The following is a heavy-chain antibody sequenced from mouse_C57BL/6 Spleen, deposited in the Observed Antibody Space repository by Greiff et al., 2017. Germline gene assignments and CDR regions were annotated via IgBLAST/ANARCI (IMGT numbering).Heavy chain of an antibody. J-gene: IGHJ2*01. D-gene: IGHD2-5*01. CDR2: INPGSGGT. CDR1: GYAFTNYL. CDR3: ARGRYYSNAYYFDY. Sequence: VQLQQSGAELVRPGTSVKVSCKASGYAFTNYLIEWVKQRPGQGLEWIGVINPGSGGTNYNETFKGKATLTADKSSSTAYMQLSSLTSEDSAVDFCARGRYYSNAYYFDYWGQGTTLTVSS. V-gene: IGHV1-54*01.